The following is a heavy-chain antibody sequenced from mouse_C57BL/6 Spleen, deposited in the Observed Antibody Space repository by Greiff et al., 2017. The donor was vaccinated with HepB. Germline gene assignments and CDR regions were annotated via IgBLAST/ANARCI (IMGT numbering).Heavy chain of an antibody. CDR2: ISSGSSSI. V-gene: IGHV5-17*01. CDR1: GFTFSDYG. D-gene: IGHD1-1*01. J-gene: IGHJ4*01. Sequence: EVQLVESGGGLVKPGGSLKLSCAASGFTFSDYGMHWVRQAPEKGLEWVAYISSGSSSIYYADTVKGRLTIPRDNAKNTLFLQMTSLRSEDTAMYYCARGNYYGSSNYAMDYWGQGTSVTVSS. CDR3: ARGNYYGSSNYAMDY.